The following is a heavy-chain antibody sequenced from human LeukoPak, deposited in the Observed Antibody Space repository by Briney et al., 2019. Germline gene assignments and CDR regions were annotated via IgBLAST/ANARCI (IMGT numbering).Heavy chain of an antibody. D-gene: IGHD6-13*01. V-gene: IGHV3-21*01. CDR2: VSSSSAYI. J-gene: IGHJ4*02. CDR3: ARDGGSSWYFDY. Sequence: GGSLRLSCAASGFTFINYNMNWVRQAPGKGLEWVSSVSSSSAYIYYADSVKGRFTISRDNAKNSLYLQMNSLRAEDTAVYYCARDGGSSWYFDYWGQGTLVTVSS. CDR1: GFTFINYN.